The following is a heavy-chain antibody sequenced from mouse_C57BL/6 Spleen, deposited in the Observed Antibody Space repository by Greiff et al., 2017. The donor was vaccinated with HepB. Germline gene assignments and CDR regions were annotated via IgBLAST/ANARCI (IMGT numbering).Heavy chain of an antibody. CDR2: INYDGSST. V-gene: IGHV5-16*01. CDR3: ARDGNYYGSSYEAMDY. J-gene: IGHJ4*01. D-gene: IGHD1-1*01. Sequence: EVQLQESEGGLVQPGSSMKLSCTASGFTFSDYYMAWVRQVPEKGLEWVANINYDGSSTYYLDSLKSRFIISRDNAKNILYLQMSSLKSEDTATYYCARDGNYYGSSYEAMDYWGQGTSVTVSS. CDR1: GFTFSDYY.